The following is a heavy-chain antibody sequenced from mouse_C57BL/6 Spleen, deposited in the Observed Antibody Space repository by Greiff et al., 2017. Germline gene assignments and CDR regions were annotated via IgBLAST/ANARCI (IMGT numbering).Heavy chain of an antibody. D-gene: IGHD2-2*01. V-gene: IGHV10-1*01. CDR2: IRSKSNNYAT. CDR1: GFSFNTYA. J-gene: IGHJ4*01. CDR3: VRHGYEYYAMDY. Sequence: EVHLVESGGGLVQPKGSLKLSCAASGFSFNTYAMNWVRQAPGKGLEWVARIRSKSNNYATYYVDSVKDRFTISREDSESTVYLQMNNMKTEDTAVYYCVRHGYEYYAMDYWGQGTSVTVSS.